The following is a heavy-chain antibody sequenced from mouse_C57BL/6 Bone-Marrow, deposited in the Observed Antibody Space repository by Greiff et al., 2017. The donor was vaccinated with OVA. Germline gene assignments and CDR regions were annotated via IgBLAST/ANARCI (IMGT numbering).Heavy chain of an antibody. V-gene: IGHV1-42*01. D-gene: IGHD1-1*01. CDR2: INPSTGGT. J-gene: IGHJ2*01. Sequence: VQLQQSGPELVKPGASVKISCTASGYSFTGYYMNWVKQSPEKSLEWIGEINPSTGGTTYNQKFKAKATLTVDKSSSTAYMQLKSLTSEDSAVYYGARDYYGIIADYWGQGTTLTVSS. CDR1: GYSFTGYY. CDR3: ARDYYGIIADY.